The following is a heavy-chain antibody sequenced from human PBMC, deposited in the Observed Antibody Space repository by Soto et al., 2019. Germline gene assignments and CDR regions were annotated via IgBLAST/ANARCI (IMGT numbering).Heavy chain of an antibody. CDR2: ISAYNGNT. V-gene: IGHV1-18*01. J-gene: IGHJ5*02. CDR1: GYTFTSYG. Sequence: ASVKVSCKASGYTFTSYGISWVRQAPGQGLEWVGWISAYNGNTNYAQKLQGRVTMTTDTSTSTAYMELRSLRSDDTAVYYCARDLYYVFWGGNINCFDPWGQGTLVPVSS. CDR3: ARDLYYVFWGGNINCFDP. D-gene: IGHD3-3*01.